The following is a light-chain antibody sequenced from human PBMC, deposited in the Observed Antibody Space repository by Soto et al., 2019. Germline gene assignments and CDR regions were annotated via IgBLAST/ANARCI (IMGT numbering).Light chain of an antibody. J-gene: IGKJ5*01. CDR2: DAS. Sequence: EIVLTQSPATLSLSPGEGATLSCRASQSINTYLAWYQQKPGQAPRLLIYDASNRATGIPARFSGGGSGTDFTLTISSLEPEDFAVYYCQQRSNWPITFGQGTRLEIK. CDR1: QSINTY. V-gene: IGKV3-11*01. CDR3: QQRSNWPIT.